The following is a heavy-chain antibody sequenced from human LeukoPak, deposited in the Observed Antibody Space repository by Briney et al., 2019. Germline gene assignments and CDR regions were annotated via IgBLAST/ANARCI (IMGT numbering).Heavy chain of an antibody. J-gene: IGHJ6*03. V-gene: IGHV4-39*01. CDR2: IYYSGST. D-gene: IGHD4/OR15-4a*01. Sequence: SETLSLTCTVSGGSISSSSYYWGWIRQPPEKGLEWIGSIYYSGSTYYNPSLKSRVTISVDTSKNQFSLKLSSVTAADTAVYYCARRKGAYSYYYYYMDVWGKGTPVTVSS. CDR1: GGSISSSSYY. CDR3: ARRKGAYSYYYYYMDV.